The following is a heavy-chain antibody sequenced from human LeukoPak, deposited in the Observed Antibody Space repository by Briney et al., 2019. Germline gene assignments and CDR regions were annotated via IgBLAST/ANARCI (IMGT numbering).Heavy chain of an antibody. V-gene: IGHV1-2*02. D-gene: IGHD4-17*01. CDR1: GYTFIDYY. CDR3: ARDRDGAQGGY. Sequence: GASVKVSCKASGYTFIDYYIHWVRQAPGQGLEWMGWVNPDSGGTNYAQKFQGRVTMTRDTSISTAYMELSRLTSDDTAVYYCARDRDGAQGGYWGQGTLVTVSS. CDR2: VNPDSGGT. J-gene: IGHJ4*02.